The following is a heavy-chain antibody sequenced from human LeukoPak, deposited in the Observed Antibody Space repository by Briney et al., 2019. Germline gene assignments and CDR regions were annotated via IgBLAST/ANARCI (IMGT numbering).Heavy chain of an antibody. CDR3: ARGIGVHSYYLGY. CDR2: MNLNNGNA. J-gene: IGHJ4*02. CDR1: GYTFTGYY. D-gene: IGHD3-16*01. V-gene: IGHV1-8*02. Sequence: ASVKVSCKTSGYTFTGYYMHWVRQAPGQGLEWMGWMNLNNGNAAYAQRFQGRVTMTRSTSISTAYMELSSLRSEDTAVYYCARGIGVHSYYLGYWGQGTLVAVSS.